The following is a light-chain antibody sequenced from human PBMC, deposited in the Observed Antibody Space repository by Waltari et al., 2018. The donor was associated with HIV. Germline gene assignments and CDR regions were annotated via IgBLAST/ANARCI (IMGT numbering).Light chain of an antibody. CDR2: EVS. J-gene: IGLJ2*01. V-gene: IGLV2-14*01. CDR1: SSDVGGYDY. Sequence: QSALTQPASVSGSPGQSITISCTGTSSDVGGYDYVSWYQQHPGKAPKLMISEVSNRPSGVSNRFSGSKSGNTASLTISGLQAEDEAEYYCSSYTSSSTVVFGGGTKLTVL. CDR3: SSYTSSSTVV.